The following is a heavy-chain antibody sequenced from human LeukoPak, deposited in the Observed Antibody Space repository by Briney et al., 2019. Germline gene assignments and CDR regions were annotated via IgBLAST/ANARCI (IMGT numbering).Heavy chain of an antibody. J-gene: IGHJ4*02. D-gene: IGHD3-22*01. Sequence: ASVKVSCKASGYTFTGYYMHWVRQAPGQGLEWMGWINPNSGGTNYAQKFQGRVTMTRDTSISTAYMELSRLRSDDTAVYYCARHHLYDSSGDGRYYFDYWGQGTLVTVSS. CDR1: GYTFTGYY. V-gene: IGHV1-2*02. CDR2: INPNSGGT. CDR3: ARHHLYDSSGDGRYYFDY.